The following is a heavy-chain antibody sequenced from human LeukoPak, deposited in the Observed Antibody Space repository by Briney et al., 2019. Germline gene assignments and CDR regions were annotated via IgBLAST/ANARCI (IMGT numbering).Heavy chain of an antibody. CDR1: GFTFSSYY. D-gene: IGHD6-13*01. CDR2: INQDGSEK. CDR3: ARVLAAWYMYV. V-gene: IGHV3-7*01. J-gene: IGHJ6*03. Sequence: GGSLRLSCTASGFTFSSYYMSWVRQIPGKGLEWVANINQDGSEKYYGDSVRGRLTISRDNAKSSLYLQMNSLRAEDTAVYFCARVLAAWYMYVWGKGTSVTVSS.